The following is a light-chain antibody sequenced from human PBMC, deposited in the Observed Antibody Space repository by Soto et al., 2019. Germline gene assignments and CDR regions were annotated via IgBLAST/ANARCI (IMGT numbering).Light chain of an antibody. CDR3: SSYAGHNVYV. V-gene: IGLV2-8*01. CDR2: EVS. CDR1: GSDVGAYIY. Sequence: QSVLTQPASVSGSPGQSITISCTGSGSDVGAYIYVSWYQHHPGKAPKLMIYEVSKRPSGVPDRFSGSKSGYTASLTVSGLQSEDEADYDCSSYAGHNVYVFGTGTKHNVL. J-gene: IGLJ1*01.